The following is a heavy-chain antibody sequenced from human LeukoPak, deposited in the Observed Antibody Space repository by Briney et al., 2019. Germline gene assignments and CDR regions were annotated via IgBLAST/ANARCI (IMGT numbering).Heavy chain of an antibody. CDR1: GGSIRSATGY. D-gene: IGHD1-7*01. CDR3: MTPELH. CDR2: IYHSGST. V-gene: IGHV4-39*01. Sequence: SETLSLTCTISGGSIRSATGYWAWIRQTSGKGLEWIGTIYHSGSTWYNPSLRSRVTVSVGSSNAQFSLKLKSVSAADTAVYYRMTPELHWGQGTLVTVSS. J-gene: IGHJ4*02.